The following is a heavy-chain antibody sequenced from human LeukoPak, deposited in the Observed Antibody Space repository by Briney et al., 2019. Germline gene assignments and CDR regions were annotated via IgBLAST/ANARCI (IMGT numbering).Heavy chain of an antibody. J-gene: IGHJ4*02. CDR3: ARFLGGYNYADDY. D-gene: IGHD5-24*01. Sequence: SETLSLTCTVSGGSISSSSYYWGWIRQPPGKGLEWIGSIYYSGSTYYNPSLKSRVTISVDTSKNQFSLKLRSVTAADTAVYYCARFLGGYNYADDYWGQGTLVTVSS. CDR2: IYYSGST. V-gene: IGHV4-39*01. CDR1: GGSISSSSYY.